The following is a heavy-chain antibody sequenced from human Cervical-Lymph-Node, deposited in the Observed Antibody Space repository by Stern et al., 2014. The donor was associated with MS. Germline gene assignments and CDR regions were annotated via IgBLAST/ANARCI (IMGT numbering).Heavy chain of an antibody. CDR2: IYPGDPEI. CDR1: GYSFYSYW. D-gene: IGHD3-3*01. CDR3: ARRGVTTRFDY. J-gene: IGHJ4*02. Sequence: VQLVQSGAEVRKPGESLTISCLASGYSFYSYWNGWVRQMPGKGLEWMGVIYPGDPEIRYSPSLPGQANIPPDKATKNAHTQGGSLKASDTAIYYCARRGVTTRFDYWGQGTLVTVSS. V-gene: IGHV5-51*01.